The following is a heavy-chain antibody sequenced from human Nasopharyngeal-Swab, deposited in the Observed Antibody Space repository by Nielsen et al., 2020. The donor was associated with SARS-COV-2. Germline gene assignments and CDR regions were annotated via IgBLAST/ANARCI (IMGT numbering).Heavy chain of an antibody. CDR1: GFTFTSSA. D-gene: IGHD3-3*01. J-gene: IGHJ4*02. Sequence: SVKVSCKASGFTFTSSAVQWVRQARGQRLEWIGWIVVGSGNTNYAQKFQERVTITRDMSTSTAYMELSSLRSEDTAVYYCAVGVYYDFWSGYPPLDYWGQGTLVTVSS. V-gene: IGHV1-58*01. CDR3: AVGVYYDFWSGYPPLDY. CDR2: IVVGSGNT.